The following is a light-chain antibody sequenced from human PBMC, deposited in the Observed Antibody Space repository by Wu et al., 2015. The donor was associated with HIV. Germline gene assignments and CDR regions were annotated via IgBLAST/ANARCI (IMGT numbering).Light chain of an antibody. Sequence: EVVLTQSPATLSLSPGERATLSCRASQSISIFLAWYQQKPGQAPRLLIYDASNRATGIPARFTGSGSGTDFTLTISSLEPGDFAVXYCHSVAAGVSFGRGT. CDR3: HSVAAGVS. CDR1: QSISIF. J-gene: IGKJ2*01. V-gene: IGKV3-11*01. CDR2: DAS.